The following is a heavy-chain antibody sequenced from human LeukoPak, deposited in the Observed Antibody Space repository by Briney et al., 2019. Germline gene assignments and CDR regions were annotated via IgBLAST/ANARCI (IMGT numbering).Heavy chain of an antibody. J-gene: IGHJ5*02. D-gene: IGHD3-22*01. V-gene: IGHV3-7*01. CDR2: IKQDGSEK. CDR3: AREGNYYDSSGYSSSGFDP. CDR1: GFTFSSYW. Sequence: GGSLRLSCAASGFTFSSYWVSWVRQAPGKGLEWVANIKQDGSEKYYVDSVKGRFTISRDNAKNSLYLQMNSLRAEDTAVYYCAREGNYYDSSGYSSSGFDPWGQGTLVTVSS.